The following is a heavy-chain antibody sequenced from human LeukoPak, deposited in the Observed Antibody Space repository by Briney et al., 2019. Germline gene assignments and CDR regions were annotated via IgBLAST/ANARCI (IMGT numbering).Heavy chain of an antibody. CDR3: VRGPHIAATSY. Sequence: GGSRSLSCVASGLSFNNYRMTGVRQAPGKGLEWVANIKQDGSEKQYVDSVKGRFAISRDNAKKSLYLQINTLRAEDTAVYYCVRGPHIAATSYWGQGTLVTVSS. CDR1: GLSFNNYR. D-gene: IGHD6-25*01. J-gene: IGHJ4*02. V-gene: IGHV3-7*03. CDR2: IKQDGSEK.